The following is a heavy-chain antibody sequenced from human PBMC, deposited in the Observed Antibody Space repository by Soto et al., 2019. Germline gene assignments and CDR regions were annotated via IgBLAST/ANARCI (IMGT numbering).Heavy chain of an antibody. CDR2: IYHSGGT. CDR1: GGSIRSYC. Sequence: SETLSLTCTVSGGSIRSYCWTWIRQPPGEGLEWIGYIYHSGGTYYNPSLKSRVTISVDRSKNQFSLKLSSVTAADTAVYYCARATMVTRPHAFDIWGQGTMVTVSS. V-gene: IGHV4-59*12. CDR3: ARATMVTRPHAFDI. J-gene: IGHJ3*02. D-gene: IGHD5-18*01.